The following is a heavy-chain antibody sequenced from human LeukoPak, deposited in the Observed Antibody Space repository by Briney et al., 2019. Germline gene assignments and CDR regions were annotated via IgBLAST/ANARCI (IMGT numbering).Heavy chain of an antibody. J-gene: IGHJ6*03. CDR2: IYPDDPDT. V-gene: IGHV5-51*01. CDR1: GYTFSSYW. Sequence: GESLKISCKGSGYTFSSYWIGWVRQMPGKGLEWMGIIYPDDPDTRYSPSFQGQVTIPADKSISTAYQQWSSLKASDTAMYYCARLAYCSNDVCYSNYYYSMDVWGKGTTVTVSS. CDR3: ARLAYCSNDVCYSNYYYSMDV. D-gene: IGHD2-8*01.